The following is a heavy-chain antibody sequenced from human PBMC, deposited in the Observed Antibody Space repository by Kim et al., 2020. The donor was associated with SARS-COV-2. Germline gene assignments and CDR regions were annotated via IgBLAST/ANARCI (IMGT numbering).Heavy chain of an antibody. V-gene: IGHV3-21*01. J-gene: IGHJ4*02. Sequence: YADSVEGRFTISRDNAKNSLYLQMNSLRVDDTAVYYCARDDRGPLADLDYWGQGTLVTVSS. CDR3: ARDDRGPLADLDY. D-gene: IGHD3-10*01.